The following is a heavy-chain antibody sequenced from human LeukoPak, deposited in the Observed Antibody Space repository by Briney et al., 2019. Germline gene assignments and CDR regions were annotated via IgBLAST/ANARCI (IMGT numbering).Heavy chain of an antibody. CDR3: ARNDFWSGYSSRFDI. V-gene: IGHV4-61*02. J-gene: IGHJ3*02. CDR1: GGSISSGSYY. Sequence: PSQTLSLTCTVSGGSISSGSYYWSWIRQPAGKGLEWIGRSYTSGSTNYNPSLKSRVTISVDTSKNQFSLKLSSVTAADTAVYCCARNDFWSGYSSRFDIWGQGTMVTVSS. CDR2: SYTSGST. D-gene: IGHD3-3*01.